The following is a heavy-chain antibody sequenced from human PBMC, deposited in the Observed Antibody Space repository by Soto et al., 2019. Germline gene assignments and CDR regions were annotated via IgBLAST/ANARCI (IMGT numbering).Heavy chain of an antibody. V-gene: IGHV4-59*01. J-gene: IGHJ5*02. CDR2: IYYSGGT. Sequence: WWTLSLTCTVSGVSISSYYWSWIRQPPGKGLEWIGDIYYSGGTNYKPSLKSRFTISVDTSKNQFSLKLSSVTAADTAVYYCASRSTVGDWFDPWGKGTLVTFSS. CDR1: GVSISSYY. CDR3: ASRSTVGDWFDP.